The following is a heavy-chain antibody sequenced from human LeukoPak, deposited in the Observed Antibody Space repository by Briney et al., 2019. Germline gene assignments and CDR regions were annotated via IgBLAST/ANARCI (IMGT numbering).Heavy chain of an antibody. CDR2: ISGSGGDT. V-gene: IGHV3-23*01. D-gene: IGHD3-22*01. CDR3: ANGGCTSGYCGFDY. Sequence: PGGSLRLSCAASGFTFNSYAMSRGRQAPGKGLEWVSHISGSGGDTYYADSVKGRFTISRDNSKNTLYLQMNSLRAEDTAVYYCANGGCTSGYCGFDYWGQGTLVTVSS. CDR1: GFTFNSYA. J-gene: IGHJ4*02.